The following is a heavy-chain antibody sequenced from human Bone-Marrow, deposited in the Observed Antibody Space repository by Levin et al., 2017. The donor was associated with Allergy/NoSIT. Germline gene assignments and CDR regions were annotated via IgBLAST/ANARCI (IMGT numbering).Heavy chain of an antibody. D-gene: IGHD7-27*01. CDR3: ARNARKTGNFDY. J-gene: IGHJ4*02. CDR2: MNPNTGDT. Sequence: PEASVKVSCKASGYTFTSYDINWVRQATGQGLEWMGWMNPNTGDTGYAQKFQGRVTMTRDTSIGTAYMELSSLRSEDTAVYYCARNARKTGNFDYWGQGTLVTVSS. CDR1: GYTFTSYD. V-gene: IGHV1-8*01.